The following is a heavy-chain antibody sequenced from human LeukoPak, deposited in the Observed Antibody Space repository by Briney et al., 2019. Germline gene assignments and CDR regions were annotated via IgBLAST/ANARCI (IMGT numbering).Heavy chain of an antibody. J-gene: IGHJ4*02. D-gene: IGHD1-26*01. CDR1: GFTFSLFT. V-gene: IGHV3-21*04. Sequence: GGSLRLSCAASGFTFSLFTMSWVRQAPGEGLEWVSTISRGSDYIFYADSVKGRFTISRDNAKNSLYLQMNSLRAEDTALYYCARSLVGGYVDYWGQGTLVTVSS. CDR2: ISRGSDYI. CDR3: ARSLVGGYVDY.